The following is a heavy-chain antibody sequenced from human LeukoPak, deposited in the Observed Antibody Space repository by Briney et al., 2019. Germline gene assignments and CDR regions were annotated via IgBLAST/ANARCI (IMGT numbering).Heavy chain of an antibody. CDR2: INPNSGGT. Sequence: ASVNVSCTASGYTFTGYYMHWVRQAPGQGLEWMGWINPNSGGTNYAQKLQGRVTMTTATSTSTAYMELRSLRSDDAAVYYCASDMQGITGNWFDPWGQGTLVTVSS. V-gene: IGHV1-2*02. D-gene: IGHD3-3*01. J-gene: IGHJ5*02. CDR3: ASDMQGITGNWFDP. CDR1: GYTFTGYY.